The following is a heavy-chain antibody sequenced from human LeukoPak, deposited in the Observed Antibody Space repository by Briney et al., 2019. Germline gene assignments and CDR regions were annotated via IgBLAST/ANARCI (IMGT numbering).Heavy chain of an antibody. Sequence: GGSLRLSCAASGFTFRNYAMHWVRQAPGKGPEWVAVVSYDGNTNHYADSVKGRLTSSRDNSNNTLYLEVNSLRTEDTAVYYCARGRTSWTAFDIWGPGTMVTVSS. CDR3: ARGRTSWTAFDI. J-gene: IGHJ3*02. CDR2: VSYDGNTN. V-gene: IGHV3-30*01. D-gene: IGHD1-7*01. CDR1: GFTFRNYA.